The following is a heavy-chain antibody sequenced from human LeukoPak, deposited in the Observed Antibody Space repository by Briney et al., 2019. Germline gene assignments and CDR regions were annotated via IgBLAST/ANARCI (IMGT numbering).Heavy chain of an antibody. CDR3: AREPPDPYRFDY. D-gene: IGHD2-2*01. V-gene: IGHV1-46*01. CDR1: GYTFTSYY. J-gene: IGHJ4*02. Sequence: GASVKVSCKASGYTFTSYYLHWVRQAPGQGLEWMGIIKPSGGSTHYPQKFQGRVTMTRDMSASTVYMELSSLTSEDTAMYYCAREPPDPYRFDYWGQGAPVTVSS. CDR2: IKPSGGST.